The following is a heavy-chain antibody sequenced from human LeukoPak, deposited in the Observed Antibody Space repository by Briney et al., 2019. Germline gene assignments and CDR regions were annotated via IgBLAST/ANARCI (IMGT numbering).Heavy chain of an antibody. CDR2: ISSSSSYT. CDR3: ARERYHGSGAPKYDF. J-gene: IGHJ4*02. V-gene: IGHV3-21*06. Sequence: GGSLRLSCAASGFTFSSYWMSWVRQAPGKGLEWVSVISSSSSYTYYADSVKGRFTVSRDNAKDSLYLQMNSLRVEDTAVYYCARERYHGSGAPKYDFWGQGTLVTVSS. D-gene: IGHD3-10*01. CDR1: GFTFSSYW.